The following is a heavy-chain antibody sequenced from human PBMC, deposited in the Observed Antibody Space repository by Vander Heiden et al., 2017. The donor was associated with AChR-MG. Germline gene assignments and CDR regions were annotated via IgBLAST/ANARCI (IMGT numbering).Heavy chain of an antibody. J-gene: IGHJ5*02. CDR2: IYYSGST. CDR1: GGCISSGDYY. CDR3: ARDLTPGGFDP. D-gene: IGHD3-10*01. V-gene: IGHV4-30-4*01. Sequence: QVQLQESGPGLVKPSQTLSLTCTVSGGCISSGDYYWSWIRQPPGKGLEWIGYIYYSGSTYYNPSLKSRVTISVDTSKNQFSMKMRSVTAADTAVYYCARDLTPGGFDPWGHGTLVTVSS.